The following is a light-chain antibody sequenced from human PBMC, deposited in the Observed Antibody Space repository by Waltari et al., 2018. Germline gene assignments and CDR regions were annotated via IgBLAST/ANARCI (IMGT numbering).Light chain of an antibody. CDR1: NIGSYS. J-gene: IGLJ1*01. CDR3: HVWHPDMDPGV. Sequence: SYALTQPPSVSVAPGTTARITCGGDNIGSYSVHWYQQKPGPAPVLVIFYDSDRPSGIPERFSGSNPGNTATLTISSVEAGDEAKYYCHVWHPDMDPGVFGPGTEVSV. CDR2: YDS. V-gene: IGLV3-21*04.